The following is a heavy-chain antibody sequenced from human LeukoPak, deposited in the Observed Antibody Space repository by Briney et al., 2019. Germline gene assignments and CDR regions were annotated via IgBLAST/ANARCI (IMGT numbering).Heavy chain of an antibody. Sequence: PSETLSLTCTVSGGSISSSSYYWGWIRQPPGKGLEWIGSIYYSGSTYYNPSLKSRVTISVDTSKNQFSLKLSSVTAADTAVYYCARLDGYNLYYYYYMDVWGKGTTVTVSS. D-gene: IGHD5-24*01. CDR2: IYYSGST. V-gene: IGHV4-39*07. CDR1: GGSISSSSYY. CDR3: ARLDGYNLYYYYYMDV. J-gene: IGHJ6*03.